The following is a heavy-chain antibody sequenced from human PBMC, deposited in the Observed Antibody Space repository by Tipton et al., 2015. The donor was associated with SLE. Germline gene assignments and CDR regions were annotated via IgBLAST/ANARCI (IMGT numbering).Heavy chain of an antibody. CDR2: IYAAGNT. CDR3: ANYRRESGWYVLDY. D-gene: IGHD6-19*01. CDR1: GGSFNDFY. J-gene: IGHJ4*02. Sequence: LRLSCAVQGGSFNDFYWTWIRQPTGKGLEWIGQIYAAGNTHDNYKPSLKSRVTIELDTSKNQFSLKLSSVTAADTAIYYCANYRRESGWYVLDYWGQGTLVTVSS. V-gene: IGHV4-59*10.